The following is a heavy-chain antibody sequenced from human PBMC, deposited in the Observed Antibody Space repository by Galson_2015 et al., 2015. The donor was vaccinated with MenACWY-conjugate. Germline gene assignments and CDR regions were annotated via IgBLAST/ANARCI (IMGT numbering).Heavy chain of an antibody. CDR3: ARGHYGLDV. CDR1: GFTFSNYW. J-gene: IGHJ6*02. V-gene: IGHV3-7*03. Sequence: SLRLSCAASGFTFSNYWMTWVRQAPGKGLEWVAGIKKQDGSEKYYADSVKGRFTLSRDNAKNSLYLQMNSLRAEDTAVYYCARGHYGLDVWGQGTTVTVSS. CDR2: IKKQDGSEK.